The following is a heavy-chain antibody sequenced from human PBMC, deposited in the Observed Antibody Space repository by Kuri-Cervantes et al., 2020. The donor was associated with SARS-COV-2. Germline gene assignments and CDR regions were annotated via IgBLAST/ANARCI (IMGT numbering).Heavy chain of an antibody. CDR2: ISSSSSYI. CDR1: GFTFSSYS. V-gene: IGHV3-21*01. D-gene: IGHD3-22*01. J-gene: IGHJ4*02. CDR3: ARGITMIVVVTPFDY. Sequence: GESLKISCAASGFTFSSYSMNWVRQAPGKGLEWVSSISSSSSYIYYADSVKGRFTISRDKAKNSLYLQMNSLRAEDTAVYYCARGITMIVVVTPFDYWGQGTLVTVSS.